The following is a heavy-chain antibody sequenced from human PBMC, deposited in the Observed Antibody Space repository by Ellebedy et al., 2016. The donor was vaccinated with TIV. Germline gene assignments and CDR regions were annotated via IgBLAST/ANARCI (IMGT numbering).Heavy chain of an antibody. CDR2: INPNSGGT. CDR3: ARLWGRADSFDY. V-gene: IGHV1-2*02. J-gene: IGHJ4*02. Sequence: ASVKVSXKASGYTFTGYYMHWVRQAPGQGLEWMGWINPNSGGTNYAQKFQGRVTMTRDTSISTAYMELSRLRSDDTAVYYCARLWGRADSFDYWGQGTLVTVSS. CDR1: GYTFTGYY. D-gene: IGHD3-16*01.